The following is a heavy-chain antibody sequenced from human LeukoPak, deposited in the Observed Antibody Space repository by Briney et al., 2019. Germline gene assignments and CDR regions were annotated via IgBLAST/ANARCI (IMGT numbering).Heavy chain of an antibody. CDR2: INPNSGGT. CDR1: GYTFTGYY. D-gene: IGHD2-2*01. CDR3: ATYCSSTSCYELYNWFDP. Sequence: ASVKVSCKASGYTFTGYYMHWVRQAHGQGLEWMGWINPNSGGTNYAQKFQGRATMTRDTSISTAYMELSRLRSDDTAVYYCATYCSSTSCYELYNWFDPWGQGTLVTVSS. J-gene: IGHJ5*02. V-gene: IGHV1-2*02.